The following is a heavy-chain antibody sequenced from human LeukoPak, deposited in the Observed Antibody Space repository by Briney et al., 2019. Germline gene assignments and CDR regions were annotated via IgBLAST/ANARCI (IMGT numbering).Heavy chain of an antibody. V-gene: IGHV1-2*02. J-gene: IGHJ4*02. Sequence: ASVKVSCKASGGTFSSYAISWVRQAPGQGLEWMGWINPNSGGTNYAQKFQGRVTMTRDTSISTAYMELSRLRSDDTAVYYCARDRTGIGDYWGQGTLVTVSS. CDR3: ARDRTGIGDY. D-gene: IGHD1-1*01. CDR1: GGTFSSYA. CDR2: INPNSGGT.